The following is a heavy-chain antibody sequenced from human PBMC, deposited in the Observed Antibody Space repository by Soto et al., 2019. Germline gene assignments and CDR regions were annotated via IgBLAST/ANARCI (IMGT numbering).Heavy chain of an antibody. CDR2: IYHSGST. CDR1: GGSISSSNW. D-gene: IGHD2-8*01. J-gene: IGHJ4*02. CDR3: SRQWGSAADY. V-gene: IGHV4-4*02. Sequence: SETLSLTCAVSGGSISSSNWWSWVRQPPGKGLEWIGEIYHSGSTNYNPSLKSRVTISVDTSKNQFSLKLSSVTAADTAVDYCSRQWGSAADYWGQGTLVTVSS.